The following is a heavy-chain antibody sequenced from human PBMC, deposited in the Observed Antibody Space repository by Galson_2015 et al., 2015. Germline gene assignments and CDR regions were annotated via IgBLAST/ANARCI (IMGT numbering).Heavy chain of an antibody. Sequence: SLRLSCAASGFTFRNYWMVWVRQTPEKGLQWVAKIKYDGSQTFYVDSVKGRFTISRDNAENSLDLQMNSLRADDTAVYYCARDANRGGEFDYWCQGALVTVSS. CDR1: GFTFRNYW. V-gene: IGHV3-7*03. D-gene: IGHD1-14*01. J-gene: IGHJ4*02. CDR3: ARDANRGGEFDY. CDR2: IKYDGSQT.